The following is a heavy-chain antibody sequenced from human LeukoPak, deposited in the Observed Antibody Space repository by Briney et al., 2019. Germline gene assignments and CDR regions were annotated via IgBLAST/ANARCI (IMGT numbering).Heavy chain of an antibody. CDR2: VYYTRST. Sequence: PSETLSLTCTVSGGSITSKGYYWGWIRQPPGKGLEWIGSVYYTRSTYYNPSLKSRVTISVDMSKNQFSLNLNSVTAADTAVYYCARYASGNYYALDCWGQGTLVTVSS. CDR3: ARYASGNYYALDC. D-gene: IGHD3-10*01. J-gene: IGHJ4*02. CDR1: GGSITSKGYY. V-gene: IGHV4-39*01.